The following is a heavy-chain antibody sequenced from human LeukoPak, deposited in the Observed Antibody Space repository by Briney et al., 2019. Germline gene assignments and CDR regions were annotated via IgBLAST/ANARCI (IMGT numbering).Heavy chain of an antibody. CDR1: GFTFSSYG. J-gene: IGHJ5*02. CDR2: ISYDGSNK. V-gene: IGHV3-30*18. D-gene: IGHD6-19*01. CDR3: AKDTGSGWYLLSTNWFDP. Sequence: QSGGSLRLSCAASGFTFSSYGMHWVRQAPGKGLEWVAVISYDGSNKYYADSVKGRFTISRDNSKNTLYLQMNSLRAEDTAVYYCAKDTGSGWYLLSTNWFDPWGQGTLVTVSS.